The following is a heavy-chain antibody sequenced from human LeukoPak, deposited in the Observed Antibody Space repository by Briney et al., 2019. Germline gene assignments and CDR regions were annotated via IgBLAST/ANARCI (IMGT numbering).Heavy chain of an antibody. D-gene: IGHD3-3*01. V-gene: IGHV3-74*01. CDR3: ARDLEGGAFDI. Sequence: PGGSLRLSCAASGFTFSSYWMHWVRDAPGKGLVWVSRINTDGSSTSYADSVKGRFTISRDNAKNTLYLQMNSLRAEDTAVYYCARDLEGGAFDIWGQGTMVTVSS. CDR1: GFTFSSYW. J-gene: IGHJ3*02. CDR2: INTDGSST.